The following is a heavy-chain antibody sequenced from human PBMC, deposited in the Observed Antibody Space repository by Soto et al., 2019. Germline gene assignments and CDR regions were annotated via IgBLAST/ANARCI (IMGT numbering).Heavy chain of an antibody. Sequence: ASVKVSCKASGYTFTDYAIHWVRQAPGQRLEWMGWINTGSGDTKYSQKFQGRVTFTRNTFASTAYVEVSSLRSEDTAVYFCARGDLGSGWYDYWGQGTLVTVSS. CDR2: INTGSGDT. CDR1: GYTFTDYA. J-gene: IGHJ4*02. D-gene: IGHD6-19*01. CDR3: ARGDLGSGWYDY. V-gene: IGHV1-3*04.